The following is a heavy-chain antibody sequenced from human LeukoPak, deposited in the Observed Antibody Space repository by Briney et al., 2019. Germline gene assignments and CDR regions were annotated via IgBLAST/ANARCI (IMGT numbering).Heavy chain of an antibody. CDR2: IYPGDSDT. CDR3: ARGPIAAAGTGFDDAFDI. CDR1: GYSFTSYW. V-gene: IGHV5-51*01. D-gene: IGHD6-13*01. J-gene: IGHJ3*02. Sequence: GESLKISCKGSGYSFTSYWIGWVRQMPGKGLEWMGIIYPGDSDTRYSPSFQGQVTISADKSISTAYLQWSSLKASDTAMYYCARGPIAAAGTGFDDAFDIWGQGTMVTASS.